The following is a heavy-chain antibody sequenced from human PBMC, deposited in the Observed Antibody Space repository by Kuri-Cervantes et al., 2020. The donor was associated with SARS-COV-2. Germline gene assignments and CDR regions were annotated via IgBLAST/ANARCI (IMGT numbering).Heavy chain of an antibody. V-gene: IGHV1-69*13. CDR3: ARRYCSGGSCYSRGGFYYYGMDV. Sequence: SVQVTFKASGGTFSSYAISWVRQAPAQVLEWMGGTIPIFGTANYAQKFQGRVTITADESTSTAYMELSSLRSEDTTVYYCARRYCSGGSCYSRGGFYYYGMDVWGQGTTVTVSS. D-gene: IGHD2-15*01. CDR1: GGTFSSYA. CDR2: TIPIFGTA. J-gene: IGHJ6*02.